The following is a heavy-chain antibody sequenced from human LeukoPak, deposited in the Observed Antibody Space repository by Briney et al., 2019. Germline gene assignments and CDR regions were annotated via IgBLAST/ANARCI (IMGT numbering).Heavy chain of an antibody. Sequence: GASVKVSCKASGYTFTSYYMHWVRQAPGQGLEWMGRINPNSGGTNYAQKFQGRVTITRDTSISTAYMELSRLRSDDTAVYYSARGRDSGSYFPLDAFDIWGQGTMVTVSS. D-gene: IGHD1-26*01. CDR1: GYTFTSYY. CDR3: ARGRDSGSYFPLDAFDI. V-gene: IGHV1-2*06. J-gene: IGHJ3*02. CDR2: INPNSGGT.